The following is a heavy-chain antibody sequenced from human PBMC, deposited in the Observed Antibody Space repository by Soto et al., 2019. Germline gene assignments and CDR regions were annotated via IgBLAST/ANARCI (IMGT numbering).Heavy chain of an antibody. V-gene: IGHV3-30*18. CDR1: GFTFSSYG. J-gene: IGHJ4*02. Sequence: QVQLVESGGGVVQPGRSLRLSCAASGFTFSSYGMHWVRQAPGTGMEWVAVISYDGSNKYYADSVKGRFTISRDNSKNSQYLQMNSLRAEDTAVYYCAKKSGGREYIDCWGQGTLGTVSS. D-gene: IGHD2-15*01. CDR2: ISYDGSNK. CDR3: AKKSGGREYIDC.